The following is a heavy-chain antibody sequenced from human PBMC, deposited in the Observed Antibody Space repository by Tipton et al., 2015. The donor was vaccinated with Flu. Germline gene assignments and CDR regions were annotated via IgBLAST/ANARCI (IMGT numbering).Heavy chain of an antibody. CDR1: GYSIRSAYY. J-gene: IGHJ4*02. D-gene: IGHD1-26*01. V-gene: IGHV4-38-2*01. Sequence: TLSLTCSVSGYSIRSAYYWGWVRRPPGKGLEWIGTIYHSGTTYYNPSLKSRVTMSVDTSKNQFSLKLTSLTAADTAVYYCARTRIVPRGNDDIAGYFDYWGRGTLVIVSS. CDR2: IYHSGTT. CDR3: ARTRIVPRGNDDIAGYFDY.